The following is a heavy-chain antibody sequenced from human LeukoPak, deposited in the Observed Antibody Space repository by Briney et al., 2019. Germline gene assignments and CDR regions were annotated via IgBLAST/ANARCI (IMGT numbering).Heavy chain of an antibody. CDR1: GYTLTELS. Sequence: ASVKVSCKVSGYTLTELSMHWVRQAPGKGLEWMGGFDPEDGETIYAQKFQGRVTMTEDTSTDTAYMELSSLRSEDTAVYYCATGRGVVAATGFDYWGQGTLVTVSS. V-gene: IGHV1-24*01. CDR3: ATGRGVVAATGFDY. CDR2: FDPEDGET. D-gene: IGHD2-15*01. J-gene: IGHJ4*02.